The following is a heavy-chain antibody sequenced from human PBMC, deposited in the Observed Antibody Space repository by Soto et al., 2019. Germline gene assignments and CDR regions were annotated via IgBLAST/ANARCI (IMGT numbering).Heavy chain of an antibody. D-gene: IGHD6-19*01. J-gene: IGHJ4*02. Sequence: GGSLRLSCAASGFTFSSYAMHWVRQAPGKGLEWVAVISYDGSNKYYADSVKGRFTISRDNSTNSLYLQMNSLRAEDTAVYYCARVSPGIAVAGYFDYWGQGTLVTVSS. V-gene: IGHV3-30-3*01. CDR1: GFTFSSYA. CDR2: ISYDGSNK. CDR3: ARVSPGIAVAGYFDY.